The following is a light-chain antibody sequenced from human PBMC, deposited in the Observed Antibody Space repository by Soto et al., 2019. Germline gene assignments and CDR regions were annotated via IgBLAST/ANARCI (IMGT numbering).Light chain of an antibody. CDR2: DAS. Sequence: DIQMTQSPYTLSPSVGDRVSITCRASQSISGWLAWYQQKPGKAPKLLIHDASSLESGVPSRFSGSGSGTEFSLTISRLQPDDFATYYCQQYNSYSVNAFGQGTKVDIK. V-gene: IGKV1-5*01. J-gene: IGKJ2*01. CDR1: QSISGW. CDR3: QQYNSYSVNA.